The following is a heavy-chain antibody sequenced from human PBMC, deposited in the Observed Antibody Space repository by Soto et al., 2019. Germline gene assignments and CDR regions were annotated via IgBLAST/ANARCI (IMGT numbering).Heavy chain of an antibody. D-gene: IGHD1-26*01. CDR3: ARGPLTINGSYRYFDF. Sequence: SDTLSLTCTVSGASISISSYYWGWILQPPGKGLEYIGNIYYSGSTNYNPSLKSRVTISVDTSKNQFSLKLTSVTAADTAVYYCARGPLTINGSYRYFDFWGQGTLVTVSS. J-gene: IGHJ4*02. CDR1: GASISISSYY. V-gene: IGHV4-39*07. CDR2: IYYSGST.